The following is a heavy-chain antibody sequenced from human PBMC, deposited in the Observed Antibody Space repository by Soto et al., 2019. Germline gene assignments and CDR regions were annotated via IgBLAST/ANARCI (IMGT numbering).Heavy chain of an antibody. CDR2: IDPSDSYT. J-gene: IGHJ3*01. D-gene: IGHD6-19*01. CDR3: ARHVRPTLWLPQSRDAFDL. CDR1: GYSFTSYW. V-gene: IGHV5-10-1*01. Sequence: LGESLKISCKGSGYSFTSYWISWVRQMPGKGLEWMGRIDPSDSYTNYSPSFQGHVTISADKSISTAYLQWSSLKASDTAMYYCARHVRPTLWLPQSRDAFDLWGQGTMVTVSS.